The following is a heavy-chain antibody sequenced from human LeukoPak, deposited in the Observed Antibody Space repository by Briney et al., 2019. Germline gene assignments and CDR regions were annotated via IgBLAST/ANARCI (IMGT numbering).Heavy chain of an antibody. CDR1: GFTFSSYS. CDR3: ARENIAAAGFDY. J-gene: IGHJ4*02. V-gene: IGHV3-21*01. Sequence: PGGPLRLSCAASGFTFSSYSMNWVRQAPGKGLEWVSSISSSSSYIYYADSVKGRFTISRDNAKNSLYLQMNSLRAEDTAVYYCARENIAAAGFDYWGQGTLVTVSS. D-gene: IGHD6-13*01. CDR2: ISSSSSYI.